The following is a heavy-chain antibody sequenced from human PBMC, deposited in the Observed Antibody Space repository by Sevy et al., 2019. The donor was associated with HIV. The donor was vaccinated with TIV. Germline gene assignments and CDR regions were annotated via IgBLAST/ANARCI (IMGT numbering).Heavy chain of an antibody. D-gene: IGHD1-7*01. CDR2: IYYSGST. Sequence: SETLSLTCTVSGGSVSSGSYYWSWIRQPPGKGLEWIGYIYYSGSTNYNPSLKSRVTISVDTSKNQFSLKLSSVTAADTAVYSWARMPATNWNYGARWAFDIWGQGTMVTVSS. CDR3: ARMPATNWNYGARWAFDI. J-gene: IGHJ3*02. V-gene: IGHV4-61*01. CDR1: GGSVSSGSYY.